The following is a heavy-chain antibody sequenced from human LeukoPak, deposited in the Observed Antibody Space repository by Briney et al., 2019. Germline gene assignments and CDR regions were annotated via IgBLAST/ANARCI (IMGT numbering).Heavy chain of an antibody. V-gene: IGHV3-21*01. D-gene: IGHD6-19*01. Sequence: PGGSLRLSCAASGFTFSSYSMNWFRQAPGKGLEWVSSISSSSYIYYADSVKGRFTISRDNAKNSLYLQMNSLRAEDTAVYYCAGYSSGDDYFDYWGQGTLVTVSS. CDR1: GFTFSSYS. CDR2: ISSSSYI. CDR3: AGYSSGDDYFDY. J-gene: IGHJ4*02.